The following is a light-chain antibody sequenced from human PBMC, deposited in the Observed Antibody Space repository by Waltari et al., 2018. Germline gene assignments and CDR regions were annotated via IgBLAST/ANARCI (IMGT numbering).Light chain of an antibody. CDR1: SSDIGRYDL. CDR3: CSYAGNYIWV. J-gene: IGLJ3*02. Sequence: QSALTQPAAVSGSPGQSVTIPCTGASSDIGRYDLVSWNQQHPGNAPKLVISDVNKRPSGVSDRFSGSKSGDTASLTISGLHFEDEADYYCCSYAGNYIWVFGGGTRLTVL. CDR2: DVN. V-gene: IGLV2-23*02.